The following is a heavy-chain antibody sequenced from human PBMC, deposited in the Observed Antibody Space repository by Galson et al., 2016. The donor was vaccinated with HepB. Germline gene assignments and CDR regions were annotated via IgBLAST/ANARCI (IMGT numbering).Heavy chain of an antibody. V-gene: IGHV3-7*04. Sequence: SLRLSCAASGFTSSSFWMNWVRQAPGKGLESVANINHAGREKYFADSVKGRFTISRDNARNSLFLQMDSLRPDDTAVYYCGRAQWIPARRAAYFDHWGQGILVTVSS. CDR2: INHAGREK. D-gene: IGHD5-18*01. J-gene: IGHJ4*02. CDR1: GFTSSSFW. CDR3: GRAQWIPARRAAYFDH.